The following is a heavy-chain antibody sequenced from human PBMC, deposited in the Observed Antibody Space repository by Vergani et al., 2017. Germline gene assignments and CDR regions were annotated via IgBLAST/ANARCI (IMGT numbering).Heavy chain of an antibody. D-gene: IGHD2-2*01. CDR2: INPSGGST. V-gene: IGHV1-46*01. Sequence: QVQLVQSGAEVKKPGASVKVSCKASGYTFTSYYMHWVRQAPGQGLEWMGIINPSGGSTSYAQKFQGRVTMTRDTSISTAYMELSRLRSDDTAVYYCAREAIVVVPAAILGMDVWGQGTTVTVSS. CDR1: GYTFTSYY. J-gene: IGHJ6*02. CDR3: AREAIVVVPAAILGMDV.